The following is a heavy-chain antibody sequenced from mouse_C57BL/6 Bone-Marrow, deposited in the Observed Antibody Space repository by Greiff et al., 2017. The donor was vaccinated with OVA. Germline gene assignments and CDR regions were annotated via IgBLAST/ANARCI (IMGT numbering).Heavy chain of an antibody. CDR3: ARGDSNYAPASFAY. CDR1: GYTFTSYW. CDR2: IYPGSGST. Sequence: VQLQQPGAELVKPGASVKMSCKASGYTFTSYWITWVKQRPGQGLEWIGDIYPGSGSTNYNEKFKSKATLTVDTSSSTAYMQLSSLTSEDSAVYYCARGDSNYAPASFAYWGQGTLVTVSA. D-gene: IGHD2-5*01. V-gene: IGHV1-55*01. J-gene: IGHJ3*01.